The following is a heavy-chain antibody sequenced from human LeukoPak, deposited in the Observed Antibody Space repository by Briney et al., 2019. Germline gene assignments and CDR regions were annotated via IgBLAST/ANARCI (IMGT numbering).Heavy chain of an antibody. Sequence: SETLSLTCTVSGGSISSGGCYWSWIRQHPGKGLEWIGYIYYSGSTYYNPSLKSRVTISVDTSKNQFSLKLSSVTAADTAVYYCARIVIDSSSWYIQRLGYFDYWGQGTLVTVSS. CDR2: IYYSGST. CDR3: ARIVIDSSSWYIQRLGYFDY. V-gene: IGHV4-31*03. CDR1: GGSISSGGCY. J-gene: IGHJ4*02. D-gene: IGHD6-13*01.